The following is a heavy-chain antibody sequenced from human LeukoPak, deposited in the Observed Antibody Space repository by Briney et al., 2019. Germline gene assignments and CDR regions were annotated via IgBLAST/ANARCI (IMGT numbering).Heavy chain of an antibody. V-gene: IGHV3-23*01. CDR1: GFTFSSYE. CDR3: ASSVSSSWYNGYYMDV. J-gene: IGHJ6*03. D-gene: IGHD6-13*01. Sequence: PGGSLRLSCAASGFTFSSYEMSWVRQAPGKGLEWVSAISGSGGSTYYADSVKGRLIISRNNSKNMLYLQMNSLRVEDTAVYYCASSVSSSWYNGYYMDVWGKGTTVTVSS. CDR2: ISGSGGST.